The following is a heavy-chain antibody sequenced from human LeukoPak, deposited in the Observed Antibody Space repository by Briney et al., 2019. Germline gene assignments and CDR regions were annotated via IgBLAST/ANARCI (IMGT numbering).Heavy chain of an antibody. J-gene: IGHJ4*02. D-gene: IGHD6-19*01. CDR2: INHSGST. CDR1: GGSFSGYY. V-gene: IGHV4-34*01. Sequence: SETLSLTCAVYGGSFSGYYWSWIRQPPGKGLEWIGEINHSGSTNYNPSLKSRVTISVDTSKNQFSLKLSSVTAADTAVYYCARVLAVAGLGPSDYWGQGPLVTVSS. CDR3: ARVLAVAGLGPSDY.